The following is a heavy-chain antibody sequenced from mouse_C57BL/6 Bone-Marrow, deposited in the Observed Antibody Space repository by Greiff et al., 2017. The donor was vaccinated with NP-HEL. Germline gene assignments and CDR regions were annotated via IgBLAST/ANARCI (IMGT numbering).Heavy chain of an antibody. J-gene: IGHJ3*01. CDR1: GYTFTSYG. V-gene: IGHV1-81*01. CDR3: ARDYYYGSSRPGFAY. Sequence: QVQLKQSGAELARPGASVKLSCKASGYTFTSYGISWVKQRTGQGLEWIGEIYPRSGNTYYNEKFKGKATLTADKSSSTAYMELRSLTSEDSAVYFCARDYYYGSSRPGFAYWGQGTLVTVSA. D-gene: IGHD1-1*01. CDR2: IYPRSGNT.